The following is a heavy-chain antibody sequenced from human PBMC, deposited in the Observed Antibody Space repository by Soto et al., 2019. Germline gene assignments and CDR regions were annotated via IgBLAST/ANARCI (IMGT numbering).Heavy chain of an antibody. CDR2: ISSSSSYI. J-gene: IGHJ4*02. CDR3: ARGGHIVVVTAIEPTLHYFDY. V-gene: IGHV3-21*01. Sequence: EVQLVESGGGLVKPGGSLRLSCAASGFTFSSYSMNWVRQAPGKGLEWVSSISSSSSYIYYADSVKGRFTISRDNAKNSLYLQMNSLRAEDTAVYYCARGGHIVVVTAIEPTLHYFDYWGQGTLVTVSS. CDR1: GFTFSSYS. D-gene: IGHD2-21*02.